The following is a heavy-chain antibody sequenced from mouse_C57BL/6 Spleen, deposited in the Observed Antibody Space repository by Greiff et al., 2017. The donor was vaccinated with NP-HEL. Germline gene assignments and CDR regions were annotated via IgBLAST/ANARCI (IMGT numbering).Heavy chain of an antibody. D-gene: IGHD2-3*01. Sequence: EVQLQESFGDLVKRGGSLKLSCAASGFTFSSYGMSWVSQTPDTRMEGGVIVSRGGSYTYYPDSVKGRFTISRNNAKNTLYLQMSSLKSEDTAMYYCARKGSNGYFFAMDYWGQGTSVTVSS. CDR3: ARKGSNGYFFAMDY. V-gene: IGHV5-6*01. J-gene: IGHJ4*01. CDR2: VSRGGSYT. CDR1: GFTFSSYG.